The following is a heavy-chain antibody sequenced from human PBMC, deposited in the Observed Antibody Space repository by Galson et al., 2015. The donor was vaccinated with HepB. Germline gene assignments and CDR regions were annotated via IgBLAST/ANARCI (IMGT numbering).Heavy chain of an antibody. V-gene: IGHV5-51*01. CDR3: ARAPSGITYPYNFDF. CDR2: IYPGDFDT. Sequence: QSGAEVKKPGESLKISCKGSGYSFSSFWIGWVRQMPGKGLEWMGIIYPGDFDTRYSPSFQGQVTISVDKSISTAYLQWTSLKASDTAMYYCARAPSGITYPYNFDFWGQGTPVTVSS. CDR1: GYSFSSFW. J-gene: IGHJ4*02. D-gene: IGHD1-26*01.